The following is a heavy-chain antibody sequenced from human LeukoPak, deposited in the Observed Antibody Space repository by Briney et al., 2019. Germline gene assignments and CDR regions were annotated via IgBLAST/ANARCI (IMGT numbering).Heavy chain of an antibody. CDR3: ASQNSGPPYGHFDY. CDR1: GYSISSGYY. V-gene: IGHV4-38-2*02. CDR2: IYHSGST. D-gene: IGHD3-10*01. J-gene: IGHJ4*02. Sequence: PSETLSLTCTVSGYSISSGYYWGWIRQPPGKGLEWIGSIYHSGSTYYNPSLKSRVTISVDTSKNQFSLKLSSVTAADTAVYYCASQNSGPPYGHFDYWGQGTLVTVSS.